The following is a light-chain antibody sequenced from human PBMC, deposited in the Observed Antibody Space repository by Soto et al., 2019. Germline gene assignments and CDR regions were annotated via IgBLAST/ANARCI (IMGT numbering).Light chain of an antibody. Sequence: QSALTQPPSASGSPGQSVAISCTGTSSDVGGYNYVSWYQQHPGKAPKLMIYEVNKRPSGVPDRFSGSKSGNTASLTVSGLQAEDEADYYCSSHAGSNSLMVFGGGTKVTVL. CDR1: SSDVGGYNY. V-gene: IGLV2-8*01. CDR2: EVN. CDR3: SSHAGSNSLMV. J-gene: IGLJ2*01.